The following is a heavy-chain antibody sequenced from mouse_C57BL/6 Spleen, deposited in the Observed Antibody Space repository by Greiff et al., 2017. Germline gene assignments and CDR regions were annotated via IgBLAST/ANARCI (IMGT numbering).Heavy chain of an antibody. CDR1: GYTFTSYW. Sequence: QVQLQQPGTELVKPGASVKLSCKASGYTFTSYWMHWVKQRPGQGLEWIGNINPSNGGTNYNEKFKSKGTLTVDKSSSTAYMQISSLTSEDYAVYYCARSDYYGRSCVAYWGQGTLVTVSA. CDR3: ARSDYYGRSCVAY. J-gene: IGHJ3*01. D-gene: IGHD1-1*01. CDR2: INPSNGGT. V-gene: IGHV1-53*01.